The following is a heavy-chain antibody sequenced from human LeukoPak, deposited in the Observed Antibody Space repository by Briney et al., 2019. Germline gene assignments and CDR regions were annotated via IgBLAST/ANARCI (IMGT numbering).Heavy chain of an antibody. V-gene: IGHV1-69*05. Sequence: SVKVSCKASGGTFSSCAISWVRQAPGQGLEWMGGIIPIFGTANYAQKFQGRVTITTDESTSTAYMELSSLRSEDTAVYYCATGVTTVGKYYFDYWGQGTLVTVSS. CDR2: IIPIFGTA. CDR1: GGTFSSCA. CDR3: ATGVTTVGKYYFDY. D-gene: IGHD4-11*01. J-gene: IGHJ4*02.